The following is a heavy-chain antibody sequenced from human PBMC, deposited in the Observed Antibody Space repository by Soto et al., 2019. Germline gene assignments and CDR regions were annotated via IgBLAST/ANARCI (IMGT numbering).Heavy chain of an antibody. CDR2: IGPNSGST. CDR1: NYAFTYNA. D-gene: IGHD3-16*01. CDR3: ATSSPGGVGQYVDAFDL. V-gene: IGHV1-18*01. J-gene: IGHJ3*01. Sequence: QVQLVQSGPEVTKPGASVKVSCKASNYAFTYNAINWVRQAPGHGLKWMGWIGPNSGSTNYAQDRHGRVTMTTDTSTNTAYMELRSLRSDDTAIYYCATSSPGGVGQYVDAFDLWGQGTLVTVSS.